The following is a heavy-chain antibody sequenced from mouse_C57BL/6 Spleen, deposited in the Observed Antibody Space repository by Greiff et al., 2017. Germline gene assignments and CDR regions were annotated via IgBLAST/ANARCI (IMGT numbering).Heavy chain of an antibody. Sequence: QVQLQQPGAELVKPGASVKLSCKASGYTFTSYWMHWVKQRPGQGLEWIGMIHPNSGSTNYNAKIKSKATLTVDTSSSTAYMQLSSLTSEDSAVYYCASLGYFDYWGQGTTLTVSS. CDR3: ASLGYFDY. CDR2: IHPNSGST. J-gene: IGHJ2*01. V-gene: IGHV1-64*01. CDR1: GYTFTSYW.